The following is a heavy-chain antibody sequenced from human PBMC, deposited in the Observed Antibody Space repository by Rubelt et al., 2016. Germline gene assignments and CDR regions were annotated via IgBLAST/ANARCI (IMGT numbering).Heavy chain of an antibody. CDR3: GKDHGAIDP. CDR1: GFTFSSYA. V-gene: IGHV3-23*01. Sequence: EAQLLESGGGLVQPGESVRLSCAASGFTFSSYAMSWVRQAPGKGLEWVSAINSNGDRTYYGDSVKGRFSISRDNSKNSLYLQMDNLRGEDTAVYYCGKDHGAIDPWGQGTLVTVSS. D-gene: IGHD3-10*01. CDR2: INSNGDRT. J-gene: IGHJ5*02.